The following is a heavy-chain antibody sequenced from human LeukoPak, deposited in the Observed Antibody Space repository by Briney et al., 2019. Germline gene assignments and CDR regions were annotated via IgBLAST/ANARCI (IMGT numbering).Heavy chain of an antibody. CDR1: GYTFTGIG. J-gene: IGHJ3*02. Sequence: AAVKDSCKASGYTFTGIGITWVRQAPGQGLEWMGWISDYNGNTVYAQMLQGRVTMTTDKSTSTAYMELSSLRSEDTAVYYCARSIYCSSTRCYPDPFDIWGQGTMVTVSS. CDR2: ISDYNGNT. D-gene: IGHD2-2*01. CDR3: ARSIYCSSTRCYPDPFDI. V-gene: IGHV1-18*01.